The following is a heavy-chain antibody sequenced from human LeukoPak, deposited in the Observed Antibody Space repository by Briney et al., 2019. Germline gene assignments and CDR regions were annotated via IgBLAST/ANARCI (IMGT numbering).Heavy chain of an antibody. D-gene: IGHD5-24*01. Sequence: SQTLSLTCTVSGGSISSGSYYWSWIRQPAGKGREWIGRIYTSGSTNYNPSLKSRATISVDTSKNQFSLKLSSVTAADTAVYYCARDRRDGYNYYYYYYMDVWGKGTTVTVSS. J-gene: IGHJ6*03. V-gene: IGHV4-61*02. CDR2: IYTSGST. CDR1: GGSISSGSYY. CDR3: ARDRRDGYNYYYYYYMDV.